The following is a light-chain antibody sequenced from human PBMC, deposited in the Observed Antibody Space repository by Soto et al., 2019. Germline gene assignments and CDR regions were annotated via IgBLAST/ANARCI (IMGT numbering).Light chain of an antibody. CDR2: GNS. J-gene: IGLJ3*02. CDR1: SSNIGAGYD. CDR3: QSYDSSLSGGV. Sequence: QSVLTQPPSVSGAPGQRVTISCTESSSNIGAGYDVHWYQQLPGTAPKLLIYGNSNRPSGVRDRFSGSKSGTSASLAITGLQAEDEADYYCQSYDSSLSGGVFGGGTQLTVL. V-gene: IGLV1-40*01.